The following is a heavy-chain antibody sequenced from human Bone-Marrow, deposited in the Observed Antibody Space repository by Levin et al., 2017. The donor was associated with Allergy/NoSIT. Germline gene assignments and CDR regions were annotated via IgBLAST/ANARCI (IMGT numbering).Heavy chain of an antibody. CDR2: INPNSGGT. CDR1: GYTFTDYF. CDR3: AREASSSGWSYGFDI. Sequence: PWASVKVSCKASGYTFTDYFMHWVRQAPGQGLEWMGWINPNSGGTNYAEKFQGRVTMSRDTSISTAYMELSRLRSDCTAVYYCAREASSSGWSYGFDIWGHGTLVTVSS. J-gene: IGHJ3*02. V-gene: IGHV1-2*02. D-gene: IGHD6-19*01.